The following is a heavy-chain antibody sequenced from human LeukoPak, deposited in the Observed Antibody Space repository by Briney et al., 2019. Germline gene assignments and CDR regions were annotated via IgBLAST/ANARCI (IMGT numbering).Heavy chain of an antibody. CDR1: GFTFSSYS. CDR2: ISSSSSYI. CDR3: ARDQTGTTVSPYFDY. V-gene: IGHV3-21*01. Sequence: GGSLRLSCAASGFTFSSYSMNWVRQAPGKGLEWVSSISSSSSYIYYADSVKGRFTISRDNAKNSLYLQMNSLRAEDTAVYYCARDQTGTTVSPYFDYWGQGTLVTVSS. J-gene: IGHJ4*02. D-gene: IGHD1-7*01.